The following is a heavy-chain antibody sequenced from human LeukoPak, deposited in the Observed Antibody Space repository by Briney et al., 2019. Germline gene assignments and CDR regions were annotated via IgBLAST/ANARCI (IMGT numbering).Heavy chain of an antibody. D-gene: IGHD6-13*01. CDR1: GFTFSNYG. V-gene: IGHV3-30*18. J-gene: IGHJ4*02. CDR3: AKEGTAQISTWYDY. CDR2: VSYEGKSQ. Sequence: GGSLRLSCATSGFTFSNYGMHWVRQAPGKGLEWVAVVSYEGKSQYYADSVRGRFTISRDNSKNTLYLQMNSLRGEDAAVYYCAKEGTAQISTWYDYWGQGTLVTVSS.